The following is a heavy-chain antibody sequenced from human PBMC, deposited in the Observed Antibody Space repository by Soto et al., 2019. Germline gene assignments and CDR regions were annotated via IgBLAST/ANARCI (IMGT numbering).Heavy chain of an antibody. CDR2: ISSSGTTM. V-gene: IGHV3-48*02. J-gene: IGHJ4*02. D-gene: IGHD2-8*01. CDR1: GFTFRDYY. Sequence: GGSLRLSCVVSGFTFRDYYMNWVRQAPGKGLEWVSYISSSGTTMYYADSVKGRFTISRDNAKKSLYLQMNSLRDEDTAVYYCARRNALEYWGQGTLVTVSS. CDR3: ARRNALEY.